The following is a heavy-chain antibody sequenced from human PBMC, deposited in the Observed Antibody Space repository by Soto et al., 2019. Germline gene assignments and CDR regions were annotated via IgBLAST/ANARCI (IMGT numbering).Heavy chain of an antibody. D-gene: IGHD2-15*01. Sequence: GGSLRLSCAASGFTVSSNYMSWVRQAPGKGLEWVSVIYSGGSTYYADSVKGRFTISRDNSKNTLYLQMNSLRAEDTAVYYCARDHGGSYYYYYMDVWGKGTTVTVSS. J-gene: IGHJ6*03. CDR1: GFTVSSNY. CDR2: IYSGGST. CDR3: ARDHGGSYYYYYMDV. V-gene: IGHV3-66*01.